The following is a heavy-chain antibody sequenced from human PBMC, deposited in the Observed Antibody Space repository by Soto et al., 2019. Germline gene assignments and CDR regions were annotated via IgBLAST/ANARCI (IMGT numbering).Heavy chain of an antibody. CDR3: ARRVGATIGFDY. J-gene: IGHJ4*02. Sequence: QVQLVQSGAEVKKPGASVKVSCKASGYTFTSYDINWVRQATGQGLEWMGWMNANSGNTGYAQKFQGRATMTRNTSISTAYMELSRLRSEDTAVYYCARRVGATIGFDYWGQGTLVTVSS. CDR2: MNANSGNT. CDR1: GYTFTSYD. V-gene: IGHV1-8*01. D-gene: IGHD1-26*01.